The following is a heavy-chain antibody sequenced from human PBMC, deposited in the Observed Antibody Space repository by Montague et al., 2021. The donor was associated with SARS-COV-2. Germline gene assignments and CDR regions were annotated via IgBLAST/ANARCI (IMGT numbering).Heavy chain of an antibody. CDR2: IYYSGTT. Sequence: SETLSLTCTVSGGSITRNYYWGWIRQAPGKGLEWVGNIYYSGTTFINPSLESRVTISVGASKNQFSLNLTSVTAADTAVYYCARPLVRGVPKAFDIWGQGALVIVSS. D-gene: IGHD3-10*01. CDR1: GGSITRNYY. J-gene: IGHJ3*02. CDR3: ARPLVRGVPKAFDI. V-gene: IGHV4-39*01.